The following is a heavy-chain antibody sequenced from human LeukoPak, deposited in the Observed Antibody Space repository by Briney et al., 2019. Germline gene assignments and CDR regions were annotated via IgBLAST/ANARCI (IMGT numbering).Heavy chain of an antibody. CDR1: GGSISSSSYY. CDR2: IYYSGST. V-gene: IGHV4-39*01. J-gene: IGHJ4*02. CDR3: VRKVLGFIDY. D-gene: IGHD2-8*02. Sequence: SETLSLTCTVSGGSISSSSYYWGWIRQPPGKGLEWIGSIYYSGSTYYSPSLKSRVTISVDTSKNQFSLKLSSVTAADTAVYYCVRKVLGFIDYWGQGTLVTVSS.